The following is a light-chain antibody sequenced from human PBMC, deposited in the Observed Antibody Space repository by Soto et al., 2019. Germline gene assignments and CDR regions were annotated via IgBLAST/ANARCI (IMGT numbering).Light chain of an antibody. Sequence: DIQLTQSPSFLSASVRDRVTITCRASQGISSNLAWYQQKPGKAPKLLIYAASTLQSGVPSRFSGSGSGTEFTLTISSLQPEDFATYYCQQFNSYPITFGQGTRLEIK. CDR3: QQFNSYPIT. V-gene: IGKV1-9*01. J-gene: IGKJ5*01. CDR2: AAS. CDR1: QGISSN.